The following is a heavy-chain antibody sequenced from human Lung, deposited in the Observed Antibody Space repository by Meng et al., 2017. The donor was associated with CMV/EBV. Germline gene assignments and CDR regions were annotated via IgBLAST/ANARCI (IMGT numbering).Heavy chain of an antibody. CDR2: ISWNSGSI. D-gene: IGHD2-2*01. CDR1: GFTFDDYA. CDR3: AKADIVVVQAGAVDI. V-gene: IGHV3-9*01. Sequence: GGSLRLXCAASGFTFDDYALHWVRQAPGKGLEWVSGISWNSGSIGYADSVKGRFTISRDNAKNSLYLQMNSLRAEDTALYYCAKADIVVVQAGAVDIWGQGTMVTVSS. J-gene: IGHJ3*02.